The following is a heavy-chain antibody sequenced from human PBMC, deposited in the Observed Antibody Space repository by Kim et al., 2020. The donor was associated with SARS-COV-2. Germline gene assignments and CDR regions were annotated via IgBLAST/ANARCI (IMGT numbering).Heavy chain of an antibody. Sequence: SETLSLTCAVYGGSFSGYYWSWIRQAPGQGLEWIGEINYSGNTNYNPSLKSRLTISVDTSKNQFSLKLTSITAADTAIYYCARGYNWNPVFWGQGTLVT. CDR1: GGSFSGYY. CDR3: ARGYNWNPVF. J-gene: IGHJ1*01. V-gene: IGHV4-34*01. D-gene: IGHD1-20*01. CDR2: INYSGNT.